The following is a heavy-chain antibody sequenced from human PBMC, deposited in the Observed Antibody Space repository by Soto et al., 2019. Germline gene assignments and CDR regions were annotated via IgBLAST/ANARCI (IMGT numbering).Heavy chain of an antibody. J-gene: IGHJ4*02. CDR1: GLTFSSFE. CDR2: ISRGATTA. V-gene: IGHV3-48*03. Sequence: GGSLRLSCAVSGLTFSSFEMDWVRQAAGKGPEWISYISRGATTAYYADSVRGRFTISRDDAENSVFLQMDSLRVEDTAIYFCATRSTDYYFYWGQGTLVTVSS. D-gene: IGHD3-9*01. CDR3: ATRSTDYYFY.